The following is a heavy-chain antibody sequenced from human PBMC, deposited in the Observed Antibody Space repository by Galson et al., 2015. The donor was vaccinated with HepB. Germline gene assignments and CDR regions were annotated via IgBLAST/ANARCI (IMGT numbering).Heavy chain of an antibody. CDR3: ARHSGTYPFDY. D-gene: IGHD1-26*01. CDR1: GFIVSSNY. Sequence: SLRLSCAASGFIVSSNYMSWIRQAPGKGLEWVSVFNSGGSTYYADSVKGRFTISRDISKNTLYLQMNSLRAEDTAVYYCARHSGTYPFDYWGQGTLVTVSS. J-gene: IGHJ4*02. V-gene: IGHV3-53*01. CDR2: FNSGGST.